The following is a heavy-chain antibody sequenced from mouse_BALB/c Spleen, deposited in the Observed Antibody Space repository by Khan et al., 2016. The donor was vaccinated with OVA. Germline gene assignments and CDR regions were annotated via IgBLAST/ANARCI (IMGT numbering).Heavy chain of an antibody. Sequence: QVQLQQSGPGLVVPSQSLSITCTVSGFSLSRYNIHWVRQPPGKGLEWLGMIWGGGGTDYNSTLKSRLSIRKDNSKSQVFLKMNSLQTDDTAMYYCARAYYRYDGYYAMDYWGQGTSVTVSS. CDR1: GFSLSRYN. CDR2: IWGGGGT. V-gene: IGHV2-6-4*01. CDR3: ARAYYRYDGYYAMDY. D-gene: IGHD2-14*01. J-gene: IGHJ4*01.